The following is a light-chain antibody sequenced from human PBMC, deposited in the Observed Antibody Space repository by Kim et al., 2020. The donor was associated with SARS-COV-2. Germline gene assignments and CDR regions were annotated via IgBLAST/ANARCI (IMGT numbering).Light chain of an antibody. J-gene: IGLJ3*02. CDR3: SAWDTSLSAWL. CDR2: RND. Sequence: QGAAWLQQRRGRPPKLLSYRNDNRPSGISERFSASRSGNTASLTIFGLQPEDEADYYCSAWDTSLSAWLFGGGTQLTVL. V-gene: IGLV10-54*04. CDR1: QG.